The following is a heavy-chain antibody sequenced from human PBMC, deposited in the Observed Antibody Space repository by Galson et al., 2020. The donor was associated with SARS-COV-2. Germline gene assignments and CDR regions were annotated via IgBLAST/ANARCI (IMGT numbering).Heavy chain of an antibody. CDR3: VQWNASSWYLTFDV. D-gene: IGHD6-13*01. V-gene: IGHV3-23*01. CDR1: GFDFGDYD. CDR2: ISPSGVTT. J-gene: IGHJ3*01. Sequence: GESLKISCEGSGFDFGDYDMSWIRQAPGKGPEWVPTISPSGVTTSYTDSVKGRFIISRDNSKNMVFLEMQRLKVADTAMYYCVQWNASSWYLTFDVWGRGKLVTVSS.